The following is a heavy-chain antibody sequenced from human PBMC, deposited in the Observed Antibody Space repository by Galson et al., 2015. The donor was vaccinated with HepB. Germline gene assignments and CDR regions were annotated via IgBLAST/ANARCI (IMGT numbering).Heavy chain of an antibody. CDR1: GFTFSSYS. V-gene: IGHV3-21*01. J-gene: IGHJ4*02. CDR2: ISSSSSYI. Sequence: SLRLSCAASGFTFSSYSMNWVRQAPGKGLEWVSSISSSSSYIYYADSVKGRFTISRDNAKNSLYLQMNSLRAEDTAVYYCARGGASEGIGRADYWGQGTLVTVSS. D-gene: IGHD1-26*01. CDR3: ARGGASEGIGRADY.